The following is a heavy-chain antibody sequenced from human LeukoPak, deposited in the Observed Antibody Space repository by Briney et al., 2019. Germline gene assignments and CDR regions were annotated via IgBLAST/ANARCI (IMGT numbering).Heavy chain of an antibody. CDR2: IIPIFGTA. CDR1: GGTFSSYA. D-gene: IGHD3-10*01. V-gene: IGHV1-69*06. Sequence: SVKVSCKASGGTFSSYAISWVRQAPGQGLEWMGGIIPIFGTANYAQKFQGRVTITADKSTSTAYMELSSLRSEDTAVYYCARDFGQDYYGSGSYSPAFDYWGQGTLVTVSS. J-gene: IGHJ4*02. CDR3: ARDFGQDYYGSGSYSPAFDY.